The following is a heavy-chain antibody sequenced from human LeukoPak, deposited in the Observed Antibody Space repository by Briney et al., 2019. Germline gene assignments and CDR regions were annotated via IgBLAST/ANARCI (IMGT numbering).Heavy chain of an antibody. CDR2: ISGSGGST. CDR1: GFTFSSYA. V-gene: IGHV3-23*01. CDR3: AKVNYDFWSGYSHHDY. J-gene: IGHJ4*02. Sequence: QAGGSLRLSCAASGFTFSSYAMSWVRQAPGKGLEWVSAISGSGGSTYYADSVKGRFTISRDNSKNTLYLQMNSLRAEDTAVYYCAKVNYDFWSGYSHHDYWGQGTLVTVSS. D-gene: IGHD3-3*01.